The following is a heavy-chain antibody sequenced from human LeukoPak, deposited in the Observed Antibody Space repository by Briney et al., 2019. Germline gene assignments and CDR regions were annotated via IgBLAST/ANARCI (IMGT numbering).Heavy chain of an antibody. CDR2: IHSDGSIT. D-gene: IGHD3-10*01. CDR1: GFTFSSYW. V-gene: IGHV3-74*01. Sequence: GGSLRLSCAASGFTFSSYWMHWVRQAPGKGLVWVSRIHSDGSITSYADSVKGRFTVSRDNSKNTLYLQMNSLRAEDTAVYYCAKYRPYMVRGVIITGAVDYWGQGTLVTVSS. J-gene: IGHJ4*02. CDR3: AKYRPYMVRGVIITGAVDY.